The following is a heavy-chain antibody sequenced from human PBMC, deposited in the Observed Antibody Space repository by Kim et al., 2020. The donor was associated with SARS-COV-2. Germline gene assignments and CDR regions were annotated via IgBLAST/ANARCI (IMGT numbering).Heavy chain of an antibody. CDR3: ARVGAMGAFDY. CDR2: T. J-gene: IGHJ4*02. Sequence: TYYADSVKGRFTISVDSSKTTLYLQMGSLGAEDMAVYYCARVGAMGAFDYWGQGALVTVSS. V-gene: IGHV3-64*02. D-gene: IGHD3-16*01.